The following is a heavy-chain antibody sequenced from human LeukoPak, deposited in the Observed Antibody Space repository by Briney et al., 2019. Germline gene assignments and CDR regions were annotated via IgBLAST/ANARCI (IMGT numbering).Heavy chain of an antibody. D-gene: IGHD5-24*01. CDR3: ATVEMATMGVDP. J-gene: IGHJ5*02. V-gene: IGHV4-34*01. CDR1: GGSFSGYY. Sequence: SETLSLTCAVYGGSFSGYYWSWIRQPPGKGLEWIGEINHSGSTNYNPSLKSRVTISVDTSKNQFSLKLSSVTAADTAVYYCATVEMATMGVDPWGQGTLVTDSS. CDR2: INHSGST.